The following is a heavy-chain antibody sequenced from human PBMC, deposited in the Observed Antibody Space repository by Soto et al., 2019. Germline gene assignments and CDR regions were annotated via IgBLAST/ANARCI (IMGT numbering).Heavy chain of an antibody. V-gene: IGHV3-33*01. D-gene: IGHD2-15*01. CDR1: GFTFSSYC. J-gene: IGHJ4*02. Sequence: GGSLRLSCAACGFTFSSYCIHWVRQAPCKGLEWVAVIWYDGINKYYADSVKGRLTISRDNSKNTLYLQMNSLRAEDTAVHYFERSKRVSSGGNLRGMYYFDYWGQGTLVTLSS. CDR3: ERSKRVSSGGNLRGMYYFDY. CDR2: IWYDGINK.